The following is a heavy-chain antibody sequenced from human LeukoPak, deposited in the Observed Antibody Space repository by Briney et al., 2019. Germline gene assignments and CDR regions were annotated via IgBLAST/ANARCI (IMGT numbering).Heavy chain of an antibody. J-gene: IGHJ4*02. V-gene: IGHV4-59*08. CDR3: ARWGSNMAREKGDH. D-gene: IGHD3-10*01. CDR2: IYYSGIT. Sequence: SETLSLTCTVSGGSISGYYWSWIRQPPGKGLEWIGYIYYSGITNYNPSLKTRVTILVDTSKNQFSLKLSSVTAADTAVYYCARWGSNMAREKGDHWGQGTLVTVSS. CDR1: GGSISGYY.